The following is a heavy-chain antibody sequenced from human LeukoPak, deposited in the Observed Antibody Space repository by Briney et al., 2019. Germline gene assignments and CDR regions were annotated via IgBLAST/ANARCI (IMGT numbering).Heavy chain of an antibody. CDR1: GGSISSYY. CDR3: ARDGVTMIVVVIHDAFDI. CDR2: IYYSGST. V-gene: IGHV4-59*01. J-gene: IGHJ3*02. Sequence: PSETLSLTCTVSGGSISSYYWSWIRQPPGKGLEWIGYIYYSGSTNYNPSLKSRVTISVDTSKNQFSLKLSSVTAADTAVYYCARDGVTMIVVVIHDAFDIWGQGTMVTVSS. D-gene: IGHD3-22*01.